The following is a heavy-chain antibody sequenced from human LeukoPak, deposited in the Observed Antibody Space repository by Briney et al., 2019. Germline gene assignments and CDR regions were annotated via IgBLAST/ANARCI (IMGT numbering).Heavy chain of an antibody. Sequence: PGGSLRLSCAASGFTFSSYAMSWVRHAPGKGLEWVSAISGSGGSTYYADSVKGRFTISRDNSKNTLYLQMNSLRAEDTAVYYCAKVRGYDFWSGYYVSWGQGTLVTVSS. CDR1: GFTFSSYA. V-gene: IGHV3-23*01. D-gene: IGHD3-3*01. CDR2: ISGSGGST. CDR3: AKVRGYDFWSGYYVS. J-gene: IGHJ4*02.